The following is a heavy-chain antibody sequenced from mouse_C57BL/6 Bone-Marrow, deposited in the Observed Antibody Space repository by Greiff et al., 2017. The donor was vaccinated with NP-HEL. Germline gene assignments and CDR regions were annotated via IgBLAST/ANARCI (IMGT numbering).Heavy chain of an antibody. CDR1: GFTFSDYY. J-gene: IGHJ2*01. Sequence: EVKVVESGGGLVQPGGSLKLSCAASGFTFSDYYMYWVRQTPEKRLEWVAYISNGGGSTYYPDTVKGRFTISRDNAKNTLYLQMSRLKSEDTAMYYCARLGYWGQGTTLTVSS. CDR3: ARLGY. V-gene: IGHV5-12*01. CDR2: ISNGGGST.